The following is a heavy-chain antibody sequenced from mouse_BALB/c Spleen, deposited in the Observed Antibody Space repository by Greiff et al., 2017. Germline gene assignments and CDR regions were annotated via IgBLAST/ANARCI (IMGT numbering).Heavy chain of an antibody. V-gene: IGHV2-9*02. Sequence: VQLQQSGPGLVAPSQSLSITCTVSGFSLTSYGVHWVRQPPGKGLEWLGVIWAGGSTNYNSALMSRLSISKDNSKSQVFLKMNSLQTDDTAMYYCARDHYGNLYAMDYWGQGTSVTVSS. CDR1: GFSLTSYG. CDR2: IWAGGST. D-gene: IGHD2-1*01. J-gene: IGHJ4*01. CDR3: ARDHYGNLYAMDY.